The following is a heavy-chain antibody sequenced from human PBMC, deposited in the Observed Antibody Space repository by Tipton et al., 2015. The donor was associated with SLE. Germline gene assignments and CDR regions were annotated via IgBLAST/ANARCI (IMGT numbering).Heavy chain of an antibody. CDR1: A. D-gene: IGHD6-13*01. CDR2: VNWNGGNT. V-gene: IGHV3-20*03. J-gene: IGHJ2*01. Sequence: AMSWVRQAPGKGLEWVSDVNWNGGNTGYADSVKGRFTISRDNAKTSLYLQMNSLRVEDTAFYFCARGGGEGYSRSAEWYFDLWGRGTLVTVSS. CDR3: ARGGGEGYSRSAEWYFDL.